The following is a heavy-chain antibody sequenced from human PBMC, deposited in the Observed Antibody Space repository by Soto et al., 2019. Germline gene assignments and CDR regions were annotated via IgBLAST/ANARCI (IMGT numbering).Heavy chain of an antibody. J-gene: IGHJ4*02. CDR3: ARLEGLATISYYFDF. CDR2: IYYRGNA. CDR1: DDSINSDKYY. V-gene: IGHV4-39*01. Sequence: SETLSLTCSVSDDSINSDKYYWGWIRQPPGKGLEWIGSIYYRGNAYYNPSLQIRVTISLDKSKSQFSLKLNSVTAADSVLYFCARLEGLATISYYFDFWGPGALVTVSS. D-gene: IGHD5-12*01.